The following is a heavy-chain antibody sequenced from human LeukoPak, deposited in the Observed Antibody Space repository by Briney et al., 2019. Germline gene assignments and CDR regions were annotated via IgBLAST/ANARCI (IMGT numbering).Heavy chain of an antibody. Sequence: PGGSLRLSCAASGFTFSSYAMSWVRQAPGKGLEWVSAISGSGGSTYYADSVKGRFTISRDNSKNTLYLQMNSLRAEDTAVYYCANFVCGGGCYSPGGNFQDWGQGTLVTVSS. D-gene: IGHD2-15*01. J-gene: IGHJ1*01. CDR2: ISGSGGST. CDR1: GFTFSSYA. V-gene: IGHV3-23*01. CDR3: ANFVCGGGCYSPGGNFQD.